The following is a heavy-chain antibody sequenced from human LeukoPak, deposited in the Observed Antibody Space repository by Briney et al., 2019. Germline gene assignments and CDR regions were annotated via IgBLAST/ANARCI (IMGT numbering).Heavy chain of an antibody. CDR3: ARGEAYYYDTYNWFDP. V-gene: IGHV4-31*03. J-gene: IGHJ5*02. Sequence: SETLSLTCTVSGGSISSGGYYWSWIRQHPGKGLEWIGYIYYSGSTYYNPSLKSRVTISVDTSKNQFPLKLSSVTAADTAVYCCARGEAYYYDTYNWFDPWGQGTLVTVSS. D-gene: IGHD3-22*01. CDR2: IYYSGST. CDR1: GGSISSGGYY.